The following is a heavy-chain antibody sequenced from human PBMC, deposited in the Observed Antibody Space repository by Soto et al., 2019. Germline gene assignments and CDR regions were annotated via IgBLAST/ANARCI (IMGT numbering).Heavy chain of an antibody. CDR2: INPSGGST. CDR3: AREASPVNYDFWRGQDNWFDP. Sequence: QVQLVQSWAEVKKPGASVKVSCKASGYTFTSYYMHWVRQAPGQGLEWMGIINPSGGSTSYAQKFQGRVTMTRDTSTSTVYMELSSLRSEDTAVYYCAREASPVNYDFWRGQDNWFDPWGQGTLVTVSS. D-gene: IGHD3-3*01. J-gene: IGHJ5*02. V-gene: IGHV1-46*03. CDR1: GYTFTSYY.